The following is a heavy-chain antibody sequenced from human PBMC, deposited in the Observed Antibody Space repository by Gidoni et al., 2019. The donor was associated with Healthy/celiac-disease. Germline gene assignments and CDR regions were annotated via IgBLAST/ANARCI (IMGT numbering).Heavy chain of an antibody. J-gene: IGHJ6*02. Sequence: MGWMNPTSGNTDYAQKFQGRVTMTRNTSISTAYMELSSLRSEDTAVYYCARDRYDFWSCYYDDIPHSYYYGMDVWGQGTTVTVSS. D-gene: IGHD3-3*01. V-gene: IGHV1-8*01. CDR3: ARDRYDFWSCYYDDIPHSYYYGMDV. CDR2: MNPTSGNT.